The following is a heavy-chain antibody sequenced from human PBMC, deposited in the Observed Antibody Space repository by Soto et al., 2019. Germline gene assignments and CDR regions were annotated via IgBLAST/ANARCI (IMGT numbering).Heavy chain of an antibody. CDR2: ISYSGST. V-gene: IGHV4-59*01. CDR1: GDSINNYF. D-gene: IGHD5-18*01. J-gene: IGHJ6*02. CDR3: ARARQRDTGRGLDV. Sequence: QVQLQESGPGLVKPSETMSLTCTISGDSINNYFWNWIRQTPGKGLEWIGYISYSGSTSYNPSLQSRVTISSDTSKNHFSLKLSSVTAADMAVYYCARARQRDTGRGLDVWGQGTTVTVSS.